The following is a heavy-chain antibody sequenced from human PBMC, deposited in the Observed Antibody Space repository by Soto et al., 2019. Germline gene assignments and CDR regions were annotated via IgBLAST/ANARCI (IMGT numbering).Heavy chain of an antibody. CDR3: ARAAHYGDSPEFYYFDY. CDR1: GGSFSGYY. J-gene: IGHJ4*02. Sequence: SETLSLTCAVYGGSFSGYYLSWIRQPPGKGLEWIGEINHSGSTNYNPSLKSRVTISVDTSKNQFSLKLSSVTAADTAVYYCARAAHYGDSPEFYYFDYWGQGTLVTVSS. CDR2: INHSGST. D-gene: IGHD4-17*01. V-gene: IGHV4-34*01.